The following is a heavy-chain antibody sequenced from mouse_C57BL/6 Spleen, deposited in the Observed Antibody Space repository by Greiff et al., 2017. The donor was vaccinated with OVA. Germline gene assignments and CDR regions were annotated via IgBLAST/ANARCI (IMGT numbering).Heavy chain of an antibody. Sequence: QVQLKQPGAELVKPGASVKMSCKASGYTFTSYWITWVKKRPGQGLEWIGDIYPGSGSTNYNEKFKSKATLTVDTSSSTAYMQLSSLTSEDSAVYYCARELGYYFDYWGQGTTLTVSS. CDR3: ARELGYYFDY. D-gene: IGHD4-1*01. CDR2: IYPGSGST. CDR1: GYTFTSYW. J-gene: IGHJ2*01. V-gene: IGHV1-55*01.